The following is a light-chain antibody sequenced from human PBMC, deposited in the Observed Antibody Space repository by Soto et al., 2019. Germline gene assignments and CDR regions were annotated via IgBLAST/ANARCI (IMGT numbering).Light chain of an antibody. CDR2: EVS. CDR3: SSYTSSSSFV. V-gene: IGLV2-14*01. CDR1: SSDVGGYNY. Sequence: QSVLTQPASVSGSPGQSITISCTGTSSDVGGYNYVSWYQQHPGKAPKLMIYEVSNRPSGVSNRFSGSKSDNTASLTISGLQAEDEADYHCSSYTSSSSFVFGTGTKVTVL. J-gene: IGLJ1*01.